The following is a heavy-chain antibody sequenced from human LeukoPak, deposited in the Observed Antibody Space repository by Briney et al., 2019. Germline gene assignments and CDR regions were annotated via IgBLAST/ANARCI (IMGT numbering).Heavy chain of an antibody. CDR2: IYHSGST. J-gene: IGHJ5*02. V-gene: IGHV4-38-2*01. CDR1: GYSISSGYY. CDR3: ARRAVAGDSDWFDP. D-gene: IGHD6-19*01. Sequence: SETLSLTCAVSGYSISSGYYWGWIRQPPGKGLEWIGSIYHSGSTYYNLSLKSRVTISVDTSKNQFSLKLSSVTAADTAVYYCARRAVAGDSDWFDPWGQGTLVTVSS.